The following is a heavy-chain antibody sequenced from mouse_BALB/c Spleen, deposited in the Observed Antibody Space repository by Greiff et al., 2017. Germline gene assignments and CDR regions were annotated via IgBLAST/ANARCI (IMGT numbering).Heavy chain of an antibody. D-gene: IGHD1-1*01. CDR1: GFTFSSFG. Sequence: EVQRVESGGGLVQPGGSRTLSCAASGFTFSSFGMHWVRQSPEKGLEWVAYISSGSSTIYYAATVKGRFTISRDNPKNTLFLQMTSLRSEDTAMYYCARRSGLLRDAMDYWGQGTSVTVSS. CDR3: ARRSGLLRDAMDY. J-gene: IGHJ4*01. V-gene: IGHV5-17*02. CDR2: ISSGSSTI.